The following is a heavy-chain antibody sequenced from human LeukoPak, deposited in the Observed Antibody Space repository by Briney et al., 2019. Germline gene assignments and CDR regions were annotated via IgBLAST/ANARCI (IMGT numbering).Heavy chain of an antibody. CDR1: GYTFTSYA. V-gene: IGHV7-4-1*02. D-gene: IGHD3-3*01. Sequence: ASVKVSCKASGYTFTSYAMNWVRQAPGQGLEWMGWINTNTGNPTYAQGFTGRFVFSLDTSVSTAYLQISSLKAEDTAVYYCARHETYYDFLSGYYAPYSSTSDYGMDVWGQGTTVTVSS. CDR3: ARHETYYDFLSGYYAPYSSTSDYGMDV. CDR2: INTNTGNP. J-gene: IGHJ6*02.